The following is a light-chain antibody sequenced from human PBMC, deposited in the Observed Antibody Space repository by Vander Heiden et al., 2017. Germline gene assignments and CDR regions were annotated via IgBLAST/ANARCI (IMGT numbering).Light chain of an antibody. CDR3: QTWGTGIRV. CDR1: SCHSSNA. J-gene: IGLJ3*02. CDR2: LNSDGSH. V-gene: IGLV4-69*01. Sequence: HLVLTQSPSASASLAASVKPTCTLTSCHSSNAIAWHQHHAERGPRYLMKLNSDGSHSKGDAIPDRFSDSSSGAERYLTISSLQYEDEADYYCQTWGTGIRVFGGGTKLTVL.